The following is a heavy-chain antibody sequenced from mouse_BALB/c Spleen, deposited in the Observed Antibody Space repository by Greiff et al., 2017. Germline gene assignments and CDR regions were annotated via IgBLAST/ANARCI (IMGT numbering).Heavy chain of an antibody. D-gene: IGHD2-14*01. CDR2: INPSNGGT. Sequence: QVQLQQPGAELVKPGASVKLSCKASGYTFTSYYMYWVKQRPGQGLEWIGGINPSNGGTNFNEKFKSKATLTVDKSSSTAYMQLSSLTSEDSAVYYCTRGGYGYAMDYGGQGTSVTVSS. CDR1: GYTFTSYY. V-gene: IGHV1S81*02. CDR3: TRGGYGYAMDY. J-gene: IGHJ4*01.